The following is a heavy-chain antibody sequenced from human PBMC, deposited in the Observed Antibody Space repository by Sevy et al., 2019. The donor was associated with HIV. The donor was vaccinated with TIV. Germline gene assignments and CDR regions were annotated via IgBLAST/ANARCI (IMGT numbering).Heavy chain of an antibody. V-gene: IGHV3-21*01. Sequence: GGSLRLSCAASGFTFSSHSMSWVRQAPWKGLEWVSSLSSSSTYIFHADSVKGRFTISRDNAKNSLYLQMNSLRAEDTAVYYCARSYYDASGYSTFDYWGQGTLVTVSS. J-gene: IGHJ4*02. CDR1: GFTFSSHS. D-gene: IGHD3-22*01. CDR2: LSSSSTYI. CDR3: ARSYYDASGYSTFDY.